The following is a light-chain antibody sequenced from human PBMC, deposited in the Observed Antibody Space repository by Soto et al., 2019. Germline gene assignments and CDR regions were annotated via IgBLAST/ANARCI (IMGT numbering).Light chain of an antibody. CDR3: SSYTSSSTLV. Sequence: QSALTQPASVSGSPGQSITISCTGTSSDVGAYNYVSWYQQHLGKAPKLMIYDVSNRPSGVSNRFSGSKSGNTASLTISGLQAEDEDDYYCSSYTSSSTLVFGGGTKVTVL. CDR2: DVS. V-gene: IGLV2-14*01. CDR1: SSDVGAYNY. J-gene: IGLJ3*02.